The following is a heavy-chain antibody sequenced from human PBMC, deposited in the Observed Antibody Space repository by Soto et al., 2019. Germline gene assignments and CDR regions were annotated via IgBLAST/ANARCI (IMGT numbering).Heavy chain of an antibody. J-gene: IGHJ6*02. CDR3: ARESSPVPGSMEV. CDR1: GYTFSDHY. V-gene: IGHV1-2*04. D-gene: IGHD6-13*01. CDR2: INPNGGGS. Sequence: ASVKVSCKASGYTFSDHYIHWVRQAPGQGFEWMGWINPNGGGSNYAQNFQGWVTMTSDTSINTVYMELSRLRSDDTAVYYCARESSPVPGSMEVCGQGTTVTVSS.